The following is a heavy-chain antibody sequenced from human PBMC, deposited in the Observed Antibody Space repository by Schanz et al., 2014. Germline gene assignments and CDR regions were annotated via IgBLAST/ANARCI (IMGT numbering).Heavy chain of an antibody. Sequence: DVQLLESGGGLVQPGESLRLSCAASGFIFSAYTMNWVRQAPGKGLEWVSSISSGGRNISYADSVKGRFTISRDTSKNTLYLLLNSPRAEDTAVYYCARDQYYFGSGNPFDIWGRGTMVTVSS. V-gene: IGHV3-21*01. D-gene: IGHD3-10*01. CDR3: ARDQYYFGSGNPFDI. CDR1: GFIFSAYT. CDR2: ISSGGRNI. J-gene: IGHJ3*02.